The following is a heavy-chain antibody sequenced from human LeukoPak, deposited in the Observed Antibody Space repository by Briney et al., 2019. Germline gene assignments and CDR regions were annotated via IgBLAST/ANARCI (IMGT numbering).Heavy chain of an antibody. CDR1: GYTFTSYA. CDR3: AVSGAAAAPFDY. D-gene: IGHD6-13*01. Sequence: ASVNVSCKASGYTFTSYAMHWVRQAPGQRLEWMGWINAGNGNTKYSQKFQGRVTITRDTSASTAYMELSSLRSEDTAVYYCAVSGAAAAPFDYWGQGTLVTVSS. J-gene: IGHJ4*02. CDR2: INAGNGNT. V-gene: IGHV1-3*01.